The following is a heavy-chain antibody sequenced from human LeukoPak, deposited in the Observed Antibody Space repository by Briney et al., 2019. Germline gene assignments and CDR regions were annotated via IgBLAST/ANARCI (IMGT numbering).Heavy chain of an antibody. CDR2: IWYDGSNK. J-gene: IGHJ4*02. D-gene: IGHD3-22*01. Sequence: GGSLRLSCGASGFTFSSYGMHWVRQAPGKGLEWVAVIWYDGSNKYYADSVKGRFTISRDNSKNTLYLQMNSLRAEDTAVYYCARDEYYYDSSGYYPDYWGQGTLVTVSS. CDR3: ARDEYYYDSSGYYPDY. CDR1: GFTFSSYG. V-gene: IGHV3-33*08.